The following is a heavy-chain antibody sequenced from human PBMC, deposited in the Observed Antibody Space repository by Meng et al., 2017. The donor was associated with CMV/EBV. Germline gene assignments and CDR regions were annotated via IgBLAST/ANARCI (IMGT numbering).Heavy chain of an antibody. CDR1: GDYF. D-gene: IGHD3-3*01. V-gene: IGHV4-30-4*08. Sequence: GDYFWSWIRQPPGKGLEWIGYIYSSGTTYYNPSLKSRVTISVDTSKNQFSLKLSSVTAADTAVYYCARVVRDDFWSGYYRGGWFDPWGQGTLVTVSS. J-gene: IGHJ5*02. CDR3: ARVVRDDFWSGYYRGGWFDP. CDR2: IYSSGTT.